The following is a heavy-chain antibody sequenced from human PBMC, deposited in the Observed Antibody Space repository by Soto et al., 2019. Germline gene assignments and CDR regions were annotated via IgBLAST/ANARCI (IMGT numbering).Heavy chain of an antibody. J-gene: IGHJ6*02. V-gene: IGHV3-23*01. CDR2: ISGSGGST. CDR1: GFTFSSYA. CDR3: AKDPRDGVTIFGVVIGLYGMDV. Sequence: GGSLRLSCAASGFTFSSYAMSWVRQAPGKGLEWVSAISGSGGSTYYADSVKGRFTISRDNSKNTLYLQMNSLRAEDTAVYYCAKDPRDGVTIFGVVIGLYGMDVWGQGTTVTVSS. D-gene: IGHD3-3*01.